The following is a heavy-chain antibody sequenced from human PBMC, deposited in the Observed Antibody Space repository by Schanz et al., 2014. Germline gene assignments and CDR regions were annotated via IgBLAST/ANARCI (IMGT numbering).Heavy chain of an antibody. Sequence: EVQLEESGGGLVKPGGSLKLSCAASRLNFNNAWMHWVRQAPGKGVEWVGRIKSKTDGGTTDFAAPVKGRFSISRDDSKNTLYLQMNSLKTEDTAVYYCTSAVRATFGYFAYWGQGTLLVTVSS. V-gene: IGHV3-15*01. J-gene: IGHJ4*02. D-gene: IGHD2-15*01. CDR1: RLNFNNAW. CDR2: IKSKTDGGTT. CDR3: TSAVRATFGYFAY.